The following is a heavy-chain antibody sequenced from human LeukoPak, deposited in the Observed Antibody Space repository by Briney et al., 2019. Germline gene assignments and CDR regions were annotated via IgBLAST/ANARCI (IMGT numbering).Heavy chain of an antibody. CDR1: GFSLSASGVG. Sequence: ESGPTLVKPTQTLTLTCTFSGFSLSASGVGVGWIRQPPGKALEWLALIYWGDDKRYSPSLKSRLTITKDTSKNQVVLTMTNMDPVDTATYYCAHRRCGTSDCRGAPYFDYWGQGTLVTVSS. CDR3: AHRRCGTSDCRGAPYFDY. CDR2: IYWGDDK. V-gene: IGHV2-5*02. D-gene: IGHD2-21*02. J-gene: IGHJ4*02.